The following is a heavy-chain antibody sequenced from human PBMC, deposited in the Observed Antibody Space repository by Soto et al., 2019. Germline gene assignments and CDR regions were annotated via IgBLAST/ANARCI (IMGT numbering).Heavy chain of an antibody. CDR3: ARDQEVNYVSGSYYSGYYYYYYGMDV. CDR1: GYTFTGYY. Sequence: ASVKVSCKASGYTFTGYYMHWVRQAPGQGLEWMGWINPNSGGTNYAQKFQGWVTMTRDTSISTAYMELSRLRSDDTAVYYCARDQEVNYVSGSYYSGYYYYYYGMDVWGQGTTVTVSS. CDR2: INPNSGGT. D-gene: IGHD3-10*01. J-gene: IGHJ6*02. V-gene: IGHV1-2*04.